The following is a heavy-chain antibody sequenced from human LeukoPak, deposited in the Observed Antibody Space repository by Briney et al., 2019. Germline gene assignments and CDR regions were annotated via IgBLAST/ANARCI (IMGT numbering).Heavy chain of an antibody. CDR2: INPSGGST. D-gene: IGHD4-23*01. CDR1: GYTFTSYY. Sequence: GASVKVSCKASGYTFTSYYIHWVRQAPGQGLEWMAMINPSGGSTSYAQNFQGRVTMTRDTSTSTVYMEVSSLRSEDTAVYYCARGRSPYGGNVAADYWGQGTLVTVSS. V-gene: IGHV1-46*01. J-gene: IGHJ4*02. CDR3: ARGRSPYGGNVAADY.